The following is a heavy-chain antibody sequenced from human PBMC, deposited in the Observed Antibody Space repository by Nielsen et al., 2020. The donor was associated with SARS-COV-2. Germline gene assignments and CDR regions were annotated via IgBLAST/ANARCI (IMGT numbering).Heavy chain of an antibody. CDR2: IYPGDSDT. Sequence: GESLKISCKGSGYSFTSYWIGWVRQMPGKGLEWMGIIYPGDSDTRYSPSFQGQVTISADKSISTAYLQWSSLKAPDTAMYYCAILAGYCSGGSCYGGYYYYMDVWGKGTTVTVSS. D-gene: IGHD2-15*01. CDR3: AILAGYCSGGSCYGGYYYYMDV. CDR1: GYSFTSYW. J-gene: IGHJ6*03. V-gene: IGHV5-51*01.